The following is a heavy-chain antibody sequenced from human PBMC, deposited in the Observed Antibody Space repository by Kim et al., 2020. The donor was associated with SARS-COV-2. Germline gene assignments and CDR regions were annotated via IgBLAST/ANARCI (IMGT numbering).Heavy chain of an antibody. CDR3: AREARTTYHDILTGENLYYGMDV. V-gene: IGHV3-53*01. CDR1: GFTVSSNY. D-gene: IGHD3-9*01. J-gene: IGHJ6*02. CDR2: IYSGGTT. Sequence: GGSLRLSCAVSGFTVSSNYMSWVRQAPGKGLEWVSVIYSGGTTYYADSVKGRFTISRDNSKKTLYLQMNNLRAEDTAVYYCAREARTTYHDILTGENLYYGMDVWDQGTTVTVSS.